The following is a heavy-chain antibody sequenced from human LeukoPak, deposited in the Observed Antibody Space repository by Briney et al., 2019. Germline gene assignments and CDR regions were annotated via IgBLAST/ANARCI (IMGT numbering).Heavy chain of an antibody. V-gene: IGHV1-46*01. CDR3: ARDSLRDRGPFDM. CDR2: INPSDGGT. D-gene: IGHD1-14*01. J-gene: IGHJ3*02. CDR1: GYTFTSYY. Sequence: GASVKVSCKASGYTFTSYYIHWERQAPGQGLEREGIINPSDGGTSISHTFQGRVPMTRATAKSKVSMELRSLRSEDTAVYYCARDSLRDRGPFDMWGQGTRVTVSS.